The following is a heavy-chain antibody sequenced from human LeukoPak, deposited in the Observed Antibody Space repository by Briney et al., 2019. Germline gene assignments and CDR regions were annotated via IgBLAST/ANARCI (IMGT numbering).Heavy chain of an antibody. CDR2: ISSNGGST. Sequence: PGGSLRLSCAASGFTFSSYAMHWVRQAPGKGLEYVSAISSNGGSTYYANSVKGRFTISRDNSKNTLYLQMGSLRAEDMAVYYCARLGLVHTDRGAFDIWGQGTMVTVSS. CDR3: ARLGLVHTDRGAFDI. D-gene: IGHD3-10*01. J-gene: IGHJ3*02. V-gene: IGHV3-64*01. CDR1: GFTFSSYA.